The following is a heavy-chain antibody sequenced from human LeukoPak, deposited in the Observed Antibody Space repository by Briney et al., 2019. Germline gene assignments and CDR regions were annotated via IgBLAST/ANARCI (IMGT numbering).Heavy chain of an antibody. J-gene: IGHJ5*02. CDR3: ARQRARRGITMVRGVIREHNWFDP. D-gene: IGHD3-10*01. V-gene: IGHV5-51*01. Sequence: GESLQISCKGSGYSFTSYWIGWVRQMPGKGLEWMGIIYPGDSDTRYSPSFQGQVTISADKSISTAYLQWSSLKASDTAMYYCARQRARRGITMVRGVIREHNWFDPWGQGTLVTVSS. CDR1: GYSFTSYW. CDR2: IYPGDSDT.